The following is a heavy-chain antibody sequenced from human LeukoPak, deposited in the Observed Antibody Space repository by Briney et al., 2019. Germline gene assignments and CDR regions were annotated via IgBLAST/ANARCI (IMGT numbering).Heavy chain of an antibody. Sequence: SETLSLTCAVSGGSISSGGYSWSWIRQPPGKGLEWIGYIYHSGSTYYNPSLKSRVTISVDRSKNQFSLKLSSVTAADTAVYYCARGNWYFDLWGRGTLVTVSS. CDR3: ARGNWYFDL. CDR1: GGSISSGGYS. J-gene: IGHJ2*01. CDR2: IYHSGST. V-gene: IGHV4-30-2*01.